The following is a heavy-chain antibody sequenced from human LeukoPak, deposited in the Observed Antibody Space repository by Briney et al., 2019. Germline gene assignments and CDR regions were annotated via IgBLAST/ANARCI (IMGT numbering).Heavy chain of an antibody. CDR2: IYYSGST. V-gene: IGHV4-59*08. J-gene: IGHJ5*02. CDR3: ARQRTGYSSGRKWFDP. D-gene: IGHD6-19*01. CDR1: GGSISTYY. Sequence: ADTLSLTCTVSGGSISTYYWSWIRQSPGRGLEWIGYIYYSGSTNYNPSLKSRVTMSVDTSKNQFSLKLSSVTAADTAVYYCARQRTGYSSGRKWFDPWGQGTLVPVSS.